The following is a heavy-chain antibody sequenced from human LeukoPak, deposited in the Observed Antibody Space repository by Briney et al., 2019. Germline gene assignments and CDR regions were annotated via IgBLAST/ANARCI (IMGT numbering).Heavy chain of an antibody. CDR3: ARDQTYSGSGIYTYFDY. CDR1: GGSISSGSYY. Sequence: SETLSLTCTVSGGSISSGSYYWSWIRQPAGKGLEWIGRIYTSGSTNYNPSLRSRVTISADTSKNHFSLKLSSVTAADTAVYYCARDQTYSGSGIYTYFDYWGQGILVTVSS. CDR2: IYTSGST. V-gene: IGHV4-61*02. J-gene: IGHJ4*02. D-gene: IGHD3-10*01.